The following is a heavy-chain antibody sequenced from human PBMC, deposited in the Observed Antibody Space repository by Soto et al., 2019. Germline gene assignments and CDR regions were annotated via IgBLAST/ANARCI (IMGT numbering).Heavy chain of an antibody. V-gene: IGHV3-48*01. D-gene: IGHD3-16*01. CDR3: ASLGGLDY. CDR1: GFTFSSYA. J-gene: IGHJ4*02. Sequence: PGGSLRLSCAASGFTFSSYAMHWVRQAPGKGLEWVSYISSSSSTIYYADSVKGRFTISRDNAKNSLYLQMNSLRAEDTAVYYCASLGGLDYWGQGTLVTVSS. CDR2: ISSSSSTI.